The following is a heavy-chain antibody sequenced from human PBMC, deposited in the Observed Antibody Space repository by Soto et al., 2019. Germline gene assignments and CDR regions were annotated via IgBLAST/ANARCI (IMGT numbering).Heavy chain of an antibody. CDR3: AGIAVAGRRPNYYYYGMDV. CDR2: IIPIFGTA. CDR1: GGTFSSYA. Sequence: GASVKVSCKASGGTFSSYAISWVRQAPGQGLEWMGGIIPIFGTANYAQKFQGRVTITADESTSTAYMELSSLRSEDTAVYYCAGIAVAGRRPNYYYYGMDVWGQGTTVTAP. V-gene: IGHV1-69*13. J-gene: IGHJ6*02. D-gene: IGHD6-19*01.